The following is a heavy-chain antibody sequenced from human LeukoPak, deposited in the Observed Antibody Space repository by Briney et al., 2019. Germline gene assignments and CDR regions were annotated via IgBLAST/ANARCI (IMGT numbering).Heavy chain of an antibody. CDR1: GGSISNYY. V-gene: IGHV4-4*07. CDR2: VYTSGST. CDR3: ARDSGKGDTAHMDV. Sequence: PSETLSLTCTVSGGSISNYYWSWIRQPAGKGLEGIGHVYTSGSTNYNPSLKSRVTMSVDTSKNQFSLRLSSVTAADTAVYYCARDSGKGDTAHMDVWGKGATVTVSS. D-gene: IGHD1-26*01. J-gene: IGHJ6*03.